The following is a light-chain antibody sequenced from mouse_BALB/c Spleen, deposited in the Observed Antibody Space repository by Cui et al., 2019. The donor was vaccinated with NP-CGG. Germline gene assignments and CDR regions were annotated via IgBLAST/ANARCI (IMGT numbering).Light chain of an antibody. CDR2: GTN. J-gene: IGLJ1*01. Sequence: QAVVTQESAPTTSPGETVTLTCRSSTGAVTTSNYANWVQEKPDHLFTGLIGGTNNRAPGLPARFSGSLIGDKAALTITGAQTEDEAIYFCALWYSNHWVFGGGTKLTVL. CDR1: TGAVTTSNY. CDR3: ALWYSNHWV. V-gene: IGLV1*01.